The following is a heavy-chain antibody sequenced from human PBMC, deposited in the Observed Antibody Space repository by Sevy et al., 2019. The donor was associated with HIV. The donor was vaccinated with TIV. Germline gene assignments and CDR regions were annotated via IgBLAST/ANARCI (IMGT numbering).Heavy chain of an antibody. Sequence: GGSLRLSCAVSGFTFSNYGMHWVRQAPGKGLEWVAVISYDGNNKYYADSVKGRFTISRENCKNTLYLQMNSLRAEDTAGYYCAKEVASSSLGGLYYYYYCMDVWGQGTTVTVSS. D-gene: IGHD6-6*01. J-gene: IGHJ6*02. CDR3: AKEVASSSLGGLYYYYYCMDV. V-gene: IGHV3-30*18. CDR2: ISYDGNNK. CDR1: GFTFSNYG.